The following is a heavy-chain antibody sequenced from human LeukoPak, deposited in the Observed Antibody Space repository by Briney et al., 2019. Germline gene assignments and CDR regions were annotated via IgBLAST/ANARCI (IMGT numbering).Heavy chain of an antibody. V-gene: IGHV4-59*05. CDR3: ARQEWELLYYFDY. J-gene: IGHJ4*02. CDR1: GGSISSYY. D-gene: IGHD1-26*01. CDR2: IYYSGST. Sequence: SETLSLTCTVSGGSISSYYWSWIRQPPGKGLEWIGSIYYSGSTYYNPSLKSRVTISVDTSKNQFSLKLSSVTAADTAVYYCARQEWELLYYFDYWGQGTLVTVSS.